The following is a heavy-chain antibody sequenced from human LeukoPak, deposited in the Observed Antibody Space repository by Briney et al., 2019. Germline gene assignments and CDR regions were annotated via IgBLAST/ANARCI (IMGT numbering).Heavy chain of an antibody. CDR1: GFTFSSYW. CDR2: IKQDGSEK. V-gene: IGHV3-7*01. Sequence: GRSLRLSCAASGFTFSSYWMSWVRQAPGKGLEWVANIKQDGSEKYYVDSVKGRFTISRDNAKNSLYLQMNSLRAEDTAVYYCARVSYDFWSGYWHFDYWGQGTLVTVSS. CDR3: ARVSYDFWSGYWHFDY. D-gene: IGHD3-3*01. J-gene: IGHJ4*02.